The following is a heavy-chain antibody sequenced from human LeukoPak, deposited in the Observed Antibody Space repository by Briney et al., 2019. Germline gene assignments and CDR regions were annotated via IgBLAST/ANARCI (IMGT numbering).Heavy chain of an antibody. CDR1: GFTFSNYW. Sequence: GGSLRLSCAAAGFTFSNYWMHWVRQAPEKGLVWVSRIKSDGRTNYADSVKGRFTISRDNAKNTVSLQMNRLRAEDTGVYYCARAPSEIGGYYPEYFRHWGQGTLVTVSS. CDR2: IKSDGRT. D-gene: IGHD3-22*01. CDR3: ARAPSEIGGYYPEYFRH. J-gene: IGHJ1*01. V-gene: IGHV3-74*01.